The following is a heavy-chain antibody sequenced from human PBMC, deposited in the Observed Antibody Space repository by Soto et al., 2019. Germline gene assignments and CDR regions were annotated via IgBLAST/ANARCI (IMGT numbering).Heavy chain of an antibody. CDR3: ARGAALSPRYQLVRRGWFDP. CDR2: IIPTFGRT. V-gene: IGHV1-69*13. D-gene: IGHD6-13*01. J-gene: IGHJ5*02. CDR1: GDTFSSYA. Sequence: SVKVSCKASGDTFSSYAISWVRQAPGKGLEWMGKIIPTFGRTNYAQKFQGRLTISADDSTSTAYMELTSLESDDTAVYYCARGAALSPRYQLVRRGWFDPWGQGTLVTVSS.